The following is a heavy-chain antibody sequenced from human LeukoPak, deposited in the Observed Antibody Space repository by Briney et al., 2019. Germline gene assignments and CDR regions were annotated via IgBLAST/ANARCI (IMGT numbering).Heavy chain of an antibody. CDR2: IYTSGST. Sequence: PSETLSLTCTVSGGSISSGSYYWSWIRQPAGKGLEWIGRIYTSGSTNYNPSLKSRVTISVDTSKNQFSLKLSSVTAADTAVYYCARSGGPSGPFDYWGQGTLVTVSS. V-gene: IGHV4-61*02. J-gene: IGHJ4*02. CDR3: ARSGGPSGPFDY. CDR1: GGSISSGSYY. D-gene: IGHD2-8*02.